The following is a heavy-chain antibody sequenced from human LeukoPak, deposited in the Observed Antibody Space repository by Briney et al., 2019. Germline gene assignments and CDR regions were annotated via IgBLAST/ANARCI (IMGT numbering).Heavy chain of an antibody. CDR1: GFTFSSYS. D-gene: IGHD3-10*01. CDR2: ISGSGGST. V-gene: IGHV3-23*01. CDR3: AKSLWGGFDY. J-gene: IGHJ4*02. Sequence: GGSLRLSCAASGFTFSSYSMNWVRQAPGKGLEWVSGISGSGGSTYSADSVKGRFTISRDNSKNTLYLQMNSLRAEDTAVYYCAKSLWGGFDYWGQGTLVAVSS.